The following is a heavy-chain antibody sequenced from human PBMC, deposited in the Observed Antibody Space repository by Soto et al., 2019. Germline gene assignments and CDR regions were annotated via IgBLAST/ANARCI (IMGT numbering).Heavy chain of an antibody. J-gene: IGHJ5*02. CDR3: ARGQRFSDWFDP. CDR1: GDSMTGYY. CDR2: VYSSGGT. Sequence: SETLSLTCTVSGDSMTGYYWTWIRQPAGKGLEWIGRVYSSGGTHYNPSLKSRVSISLETSKNQFSLRLMSVTVADTAVYYCARGQRFSDWFDPWGQGVLVTVSS. D-gene: IGHD3-3*01. V-gene: IGHV4-4*07.